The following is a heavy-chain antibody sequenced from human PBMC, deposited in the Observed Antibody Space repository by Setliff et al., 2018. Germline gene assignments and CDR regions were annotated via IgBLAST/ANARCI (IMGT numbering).Heavy chain of an antibody. D-gene: IGHD3-22*01. CDR3: ARGRDPAYYYDSGGYYWDY. J-gene: IGHJ4*02. Sequence: GASVKVSCKTSGYTFTNYGINWVRQAPGQGLEWMGWNSAYAQKFQGRVTMTTDTPTSTAYMELRSLRSDDTAVYYCARGRDPAYYYDSGGYYWDYWGQGTLVTVSS. CDR1: GYTFTNYG. V-gene: IGHV1-18*01. CDR2: NSA.